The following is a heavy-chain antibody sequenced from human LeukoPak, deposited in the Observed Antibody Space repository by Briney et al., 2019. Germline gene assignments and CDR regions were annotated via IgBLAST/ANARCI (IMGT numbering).Heavy chain of an antibody. D-gene: IGHD6-19*01. J-gene: IGHJ4*02. V-gene: IGHV3-30*03. Sequence: PGGSLRLSCAASGLTFSDQSMNWVRQAPGKGLEWVAVISYDGSNKYYADSVKGRSTISRDNSKNTLYLQMNSLRAEDTAVYYCARDHVMVAGTPPGRYWGQGTLVTVSS. CDR1: GLTFSDQS. CDR3: ARDHVMVAGTPPGRY. CDR2: ISYDGSNK.